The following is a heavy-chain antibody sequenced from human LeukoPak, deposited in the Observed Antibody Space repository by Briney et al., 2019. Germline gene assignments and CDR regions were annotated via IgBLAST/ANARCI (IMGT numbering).Heavy chain of an antibody. CDR3: AKSSGRRFGELLWDSDY. V-gene: IGHV3-30*18. CDR2: ISYDGSNK. CDR1: GFTFSSYG. D-gene: IGHD3-10*01. Sequence: GGSLRLPCAASGFTFSSYGMHWVRQAPGKGLEWVAVISYDGSNKYYADSVKGRFTISRDNSKNTLYLQMNSLRAEDTAVYYCAKSSGRRFGELLWDSDYWGQGTLVTVSS. J-gene: IGHJ4*02.